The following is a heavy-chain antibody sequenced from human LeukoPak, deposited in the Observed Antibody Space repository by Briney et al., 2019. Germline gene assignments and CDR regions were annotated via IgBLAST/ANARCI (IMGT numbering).Heavy chain of an antibody. D-gene: IGHD3-3*01. CDR2: IRYDGSNK. J-gene: IGHJ4*02. CDR3: AKDGGYYDFPQSHMCLDY. Sequence: PGRSLRLSCAASGFTFSSYGMHWVRQAPGKGLEWVAFIRYDGSNKYYADSVKGRFTISRDNSKNTLYLQMNSLRAEDTAVYYCAKDGGYYDFPQSHMCLDYWGQGTLVTVSS. V-gene: IGHV3-30*02. CDR1: GFTFSSYG.